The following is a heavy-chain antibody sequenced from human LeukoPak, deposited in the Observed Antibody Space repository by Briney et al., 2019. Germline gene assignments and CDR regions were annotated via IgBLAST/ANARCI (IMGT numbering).Heavy chain of an antibody. D-gene: IGHD6-13*01. CDR2: MNPNSGNT. CDR3: ARDYSSSWIEYFQH. Sequence: ASVKVSCKASGYTFTSYDINWVRQATGQGLEWMGWMNPNSGNTGYAQKFQGRVTMTRNTSISTAYMELSSLRSEDTAVYYCARDYSSSWIEYFQHWGQGTLVTVSS. J-gene: IGHJ1*01. V-gene: IGHV1-8*01. CDR1: GYTFTSYD.